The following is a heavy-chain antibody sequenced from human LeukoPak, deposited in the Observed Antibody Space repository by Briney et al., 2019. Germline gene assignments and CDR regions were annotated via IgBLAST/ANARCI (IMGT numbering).Heavy chain of an antibody. Sequence: GGSLRLSCAAFGFTFRSHWMTWVRQAPGKGLEWVANIKPDESEKYYMDSVKGRFTISRDNAKNSVYLQMNSLRAEDTAVYYCARSSDGMDVWGQGTTVTVSS. CDR2: IKPDESEK. CDR1: GFTFRSHW. V-gene: IGHV3-7*01. CDR3: ARSSDGMDV. J-gene: IGHJ6*02.